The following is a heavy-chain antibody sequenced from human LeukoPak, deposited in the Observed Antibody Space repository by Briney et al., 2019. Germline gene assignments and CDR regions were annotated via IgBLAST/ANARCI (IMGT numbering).Heavy chain of an antibody. CDR1: AFTVSSNY. Sequence: GGSLRLACPASAFTVSSNYMSCVRQAPGKGLEWVSVIYSGGSTYYADSVKGRYTISRDNSKNTMYLQMNSMGAEDTAGYYCARKSSSWYLRYYYYYMDVWGKGTTVTVSS. V-gene: IGHV3-53*01. CDR2: IYSGGST. D-gene: IGHD6-13*01. CDR3: ARKSSSWYLRYYYYYMDV. J-gene: IGHJ6*03.